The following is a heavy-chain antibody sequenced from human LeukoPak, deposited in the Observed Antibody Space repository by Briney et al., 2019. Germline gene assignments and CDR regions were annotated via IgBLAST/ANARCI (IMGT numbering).Heavy chain of an antibody. V-gene: IGHV7-4-1*02. CDR3: ARVEDCSGGSCYFNYYYYGMDV. D-gene: IGHD2-15*01. J-gene: IGHJ6*02. CDR2: INTNTGNP. CDR1: GYSFTSHA. Sequence: ASVKVSCKASGYSFTSHAIKWVRQAPGQGLEWMGWINTNTGNPTYAQGFTGRFVLSLDTSVSTAYLQISSLKAEDTAVYYCARVEDCSGGSCYFNYYYYGMDVWGQGTTVTVSS.